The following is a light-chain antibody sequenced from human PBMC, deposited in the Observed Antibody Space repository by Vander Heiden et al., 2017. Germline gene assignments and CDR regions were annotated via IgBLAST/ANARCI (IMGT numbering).Light chain of an antibody. J-gene: IGKJ2*01. CDR3: QQTDSTPIT. Sequence: DIQMTQSPSSLSASVGDRVTITCRASQSISNYLNWYQQKPGKAPKLLIYAGSSLQSGVPPRFSGSGSGTDFTLTISRLQPEDFATYYCQQTDSTPITFGQGTKLDIK. V-gene: IGKV1-39*01. CDR1: QSISNY. CDR2: AGS.